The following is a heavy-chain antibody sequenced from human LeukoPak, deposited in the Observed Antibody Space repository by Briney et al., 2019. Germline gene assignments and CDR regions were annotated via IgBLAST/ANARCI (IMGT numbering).Heavy chain of an antibody. CDR3: ARDHSGSQHWFDP. Sequence: ASVKVSCKASGYTFTTYYVHWVRQAPGHGLEWMGVINPSVGSTSYAQKFQGRVTMTRDTSTSTVYMEMSSLRSEDTAVYYCARDHSGSQHWFDPWGQGTLVTVSS. CDR2: INPSVGST. CDR1: GYTFTTYY. V-gene: IGHV1-46*01. D-gene: IGHD1-26*01. J-gene: IGHJ5*02.